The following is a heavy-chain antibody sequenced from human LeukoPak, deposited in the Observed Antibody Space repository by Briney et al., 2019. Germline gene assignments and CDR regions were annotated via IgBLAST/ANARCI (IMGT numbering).Heavy chain of an antibody. CDR3: ARDAQYYDILTGYYHLFDY. J-gene: IGHJ4*02. CDR2: IIPIFGTA. Sequence: ASVKVSCKASGGTFSSYAISWVRQAPGQGLEWMGGIIPIFGTANYAQKFQGRVTITADESTSTAYMELSSLRSEDTAVYYCARDAQYYDILTGYYHLFDYWGQGTLVTVSS. V-gene: IGHV1-69*13. CDR1: GGTFSSYA. D-gene: IGHD3-9*01.